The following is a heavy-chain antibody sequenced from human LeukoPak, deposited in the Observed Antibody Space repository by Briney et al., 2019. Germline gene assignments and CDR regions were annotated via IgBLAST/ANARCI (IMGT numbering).Heavy chain of an antibody. CDR2: ISYDGSNK. CDR3: ARDRSPGNFDY. J-gene: IGHJ4*02. Sequence: GGSLRLSCAASGFTFSSYGMPWVRQAPGKGLEWVAVISYDGSNKYYADSVKGRFTISRDNSKNTLYLQMNSLRAEDTAVYYCARDRSPGNFDYWGQGTLVTVSS. CDR1: GFTFSSYG. D-gene: IGHD3-10*01. V-gene: IGHV3-30*03.